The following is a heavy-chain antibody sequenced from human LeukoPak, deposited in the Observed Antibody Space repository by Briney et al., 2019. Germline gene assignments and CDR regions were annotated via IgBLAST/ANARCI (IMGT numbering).Heavy chain of an antibody. J-gene: IGHJ6*03. D-gene: IGHD5-18*01. CDR1: GGSISSYY. CDR3: ARGRYSYGYDYYYYMDV. Sequence: SETLSLTCTVSGGSISSYYWSWIRQPPGKGLEWIGYIYYSGSANYNPSLKSRVTISVDTSKNQFSLKLSSVTAADMAVYYCARGRYSYGYDYYYYMDVWGKGTTVTVSS. V-gene: IGHV4-59*01. CDR2: IYYSGSA.